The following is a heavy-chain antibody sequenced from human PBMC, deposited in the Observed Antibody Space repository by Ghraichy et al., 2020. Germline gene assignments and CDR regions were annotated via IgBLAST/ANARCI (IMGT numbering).Heavy chain of an antibody. D-gene: IGHD1-1*01. CDR2: IYYSGST. J-gene: IGHJ4*02. V-gene: IGHV4-39*07. CDR1: GGSISSSSYY. CDR3: ARHNEKINLHKVAFYY. Sequence: SETLSLTCTVSGGSISSSSYYWGWIRQPPGKGLEWIGSIYYSGSTYYNPSLKSRVTISVDTSKNQFSLKLSSVTAADTAVYYCARHNEKINLHKVAFYYWGQGTLVTVSS.